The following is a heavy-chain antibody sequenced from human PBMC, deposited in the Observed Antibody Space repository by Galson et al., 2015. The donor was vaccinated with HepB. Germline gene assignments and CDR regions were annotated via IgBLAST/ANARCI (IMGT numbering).Heavy chain of an antibody. CDR2: IDPGDSYT. CDR3: ARLYGSGNY. CDR1: GYSFTTYW. Sequence: QSGAEVKKPGESLRISCKGFGYSFTTYWITWVRQMPGKGLEWMGRIDPGDSYTNYSPSFQGHVTMSADKSINTAYLQWRSLKASDTATYYCARLYGSGNYWGQGTLVTVSS. D-gene: IGHD3-10*01. J-gene: IGHJ4*02. V-gene: IGHV5-10-1*01.